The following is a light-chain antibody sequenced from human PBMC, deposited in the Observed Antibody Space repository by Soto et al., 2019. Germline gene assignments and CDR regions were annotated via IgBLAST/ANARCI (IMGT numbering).Light chain of an antibody. V-gene: IGLV1-47*01. CDR3: AAWDDSLSGRWV. Sequence: QPVLTQPPSASGTPGQRVTISCSGSSSNIGSYYVYWYQQLPGTAPKLLIYRNNQRPSGVPDRFSGSKSGTSASLAISGLRSEDEADYYCAAWDDSLSGRWVVGGGTKLTVL. J-gene: IGLJ3*02. CDR2: RNN. CDR1: SSNIGSYY.